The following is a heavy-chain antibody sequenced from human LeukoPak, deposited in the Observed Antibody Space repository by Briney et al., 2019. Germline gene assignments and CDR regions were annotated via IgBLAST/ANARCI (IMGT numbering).Heavy chain of an antibody. J-gene: IGHJ4*02. CDR3: ARGGVVVAATPNYFDY. CDR1: GGSISSHY. D-gene: IGHD2-15*01. V-gene: IGHV4-59*11. Sequence: PSETLSLTCTVSGGSISSHYWSWIRQPPGKGLEWIGYIYYSGSTNYNPSLKSRVTISVDTSKNQFSLKLSSVTAADTAVYYCARGGVVVAATPNYFDYWGQGTLVTVSS. CDR2: IYYSGST.